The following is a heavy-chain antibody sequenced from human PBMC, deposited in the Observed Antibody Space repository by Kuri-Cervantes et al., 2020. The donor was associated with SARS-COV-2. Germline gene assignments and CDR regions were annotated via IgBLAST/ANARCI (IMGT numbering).Heavy chain of an antibody. CDR1: GFTFGDYA. V-gene: IGHV3-49*04. CDR3: TTELLWFGENLGFDY. J-gene: IGHJ4*02. CDR2: IRSKAYGGTT. Sequence: GESLKISCTASGFTFGDYAMSWVRQAPGKGLEWVGFIRSKAYGGTTEYAASVKGRFTISRDDSKSIAYLQMNSLKTEDTAVYYCTTELLWFGENLGFDYWGQGTLVTVSS. D-gene: IGHD3-10*01.